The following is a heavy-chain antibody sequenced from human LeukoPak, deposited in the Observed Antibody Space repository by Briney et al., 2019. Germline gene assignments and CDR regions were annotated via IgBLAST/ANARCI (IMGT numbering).Heavy chain of an antibody. D-gene: IGHD4-23*01. CDR1: GFTFSGSA. V-gene: IGHV3-73*01. CDR3: AKDQGITPRPPRWYY. Sequence: GGSLKLSCAASGFTFSGSAMHWVRQASGKGLEWVGRIRSKANSYATVYAASVKGRFTISRDDSKNTAYLQMNSLKTEDTAVYYCAKDQGITPRPPRWYYWGQGTLVTVSS. J-gene: IGHJ4*02. CDR2: IRSKANSYAT.